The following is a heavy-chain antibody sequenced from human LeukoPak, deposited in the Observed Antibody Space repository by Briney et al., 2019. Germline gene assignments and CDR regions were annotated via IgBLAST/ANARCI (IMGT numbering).Heavy chain of an antibody. CDR2: IYYSGST. V-gene: IGHV4-39*07. CDR3: ARRYYYNLGSFPFDF. CDR1: GGSISSSSYY. Sequence: SETLSLTCTVSGGSISSSSYYWGWIRQPPGKGLEWIGSIYYSGSTYYNPSLKSRVTMSADTSKNQLSLKLSSVTAADTAVYYCARRYYYNLGSFPFDFWGQGTLVTVSS. D-gene: IGHD3-10*01. J-gene: IGHJ4*02.